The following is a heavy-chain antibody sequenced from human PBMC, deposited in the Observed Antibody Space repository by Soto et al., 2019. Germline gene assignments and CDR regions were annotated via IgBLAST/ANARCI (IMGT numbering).Heavy chain of an antibody. J-gene: IGHJ4*02. CDR1: GFTFKTYS. CDR2: ISSSSSTI. V-gene: IGHV3-48*02. CDR3: ARDSVPTVTTRSFDY. D-gene: IGHD4-17*01. Sequence: GGSLRLSCVASGFTFKTYSMNWVRQAPGKGLVWVSYISSSSSTIYYTDSVKGRFTISRDNAKNSLYLQMNSLRDEDTAVYYCARDSVPTVTTRSFDYWGQGTMVTVSS.